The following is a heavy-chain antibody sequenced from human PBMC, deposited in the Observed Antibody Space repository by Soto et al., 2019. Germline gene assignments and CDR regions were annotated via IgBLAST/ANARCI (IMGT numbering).Heavy chain of an antibody. V-gene: IGHV4-59*08. Sequence: SETLSLTCTVSGGSISSYYWSWIRQPPGKGLEWIGYIYYSGSTNYNPSLKSRVTISVDTSKNQFSLKLSSVTAADTAVYYCARYSSEYSGYSQYWYFDLWGRGTLVTVSS. CDR3: ARYSSEYSGYSQYWYFDL. CDR1: GGSISSYY. D-gene: IGHD5-12*01. J-gene: IGHJ2*01. CDR2: IYYSGST.